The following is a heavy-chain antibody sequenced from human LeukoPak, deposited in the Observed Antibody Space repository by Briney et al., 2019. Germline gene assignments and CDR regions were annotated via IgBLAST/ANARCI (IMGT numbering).Heavy chain of an antibody. CDR2: INPNSGGT. V-gene: IGHV1-2*02. J-gene: IGHJ6*02. CDR3: ARDCTNGVCYAVAAVNGMDV. CDR1: GYTFTGYY. D-gene: IGHD2-8*01. Sequence: GASVKVSCKASGYTFTGYYMHWVRQAPGQGLEWMGWINPNSGGTNYAQKFQGRVTMTRDTSISTAYMELSRLRSDDTAVYYCARDCTNGVCYAVAAVNGMDVWGQGTTVTVSS.